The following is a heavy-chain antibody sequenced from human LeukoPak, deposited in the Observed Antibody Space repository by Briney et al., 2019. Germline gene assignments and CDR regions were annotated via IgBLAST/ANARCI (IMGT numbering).Heavy chain of an antibody. D-gene: IGHD6-19*01. V-gene: IGHV4-38-2*02. CDR1: GFSITSGYY. J-gene: IGHJ6*03. CDR2: IYHIGST. Sequence: SETLSLTCTVSGFSITSGYYWGWIRRPPGKGLEWTGSIYHIGSTYYSPSLKSRVSMSVDTSKNQFSLKLSSVTAADTAVYYCTRLVYSSGWYLASRYYYYYMDVWGKGTTVTISS. CDR3: TRLVYSSGWYLASRYYYYYMDV.